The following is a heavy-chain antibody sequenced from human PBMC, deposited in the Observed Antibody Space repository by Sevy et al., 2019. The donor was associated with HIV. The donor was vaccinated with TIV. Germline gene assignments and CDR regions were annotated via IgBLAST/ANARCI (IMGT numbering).Heavy chain of an antibody. D-gene: IGHD1-1*01. CDR3: TREARLQLSQYFFDF. J-gene: IGHJ4*02. CDR2: INVGNGNT. Sequence: ASVKVSCKASGYLFISFVMHWVRQAPGQGLEWVGWINVGNGNTKYPQKFQDRVTITRDASTSTTYMELTSLTSEDTAIYYCTREARLQLSQYFFDFWGQGTLVTVSS. CDR1: GYLFISFV. V-gene: IGHV1-3*01.